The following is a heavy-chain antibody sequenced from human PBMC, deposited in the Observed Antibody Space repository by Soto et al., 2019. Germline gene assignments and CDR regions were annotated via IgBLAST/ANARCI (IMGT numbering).Heavy chain of an antibody. CDR1: GFNFSSYG. CDR2: IWNDGSNK. D-gene: IGHD3-10*01. V-gene: IGHV3-33*08. Sequence: QVQLVEAGGGVVQPGRSLRISCAASGFNFSSYGMHWVRQAPGKGLEWVTVIWNDGSNKYYADSVKGRFTVSRDNSKNTLYLPMDSLRAEDTGLYCCARVRDHYGSGSRGFFDYWGQGTRVSVSS. J-gene: IGHJ4*02. CDR3: ARVRDHYGSGSRGFFDY.